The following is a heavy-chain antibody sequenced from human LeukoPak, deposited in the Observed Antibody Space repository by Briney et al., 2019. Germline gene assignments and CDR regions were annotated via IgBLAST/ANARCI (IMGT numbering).Heavy chain of an antibody. CDR2: ISSSGSTI. CDR1: GFTFRSYE. Sequence: GGSLRLSCAASGFTFRSYEMNWVRQAPGKGLERVSYISSSGSTIYYADSVKGRFPISRDNAKNSLYLQMNSLRAEDTALYYCARNTMIVPSGYYYYMDVWGKGTTVTVSS. V-gene: IGHV3-48*03. CDR3: ARNTMIVPSGYYYYMDV. J-gene: IGHJ6*03. D-gene: IGHD3-22*01.